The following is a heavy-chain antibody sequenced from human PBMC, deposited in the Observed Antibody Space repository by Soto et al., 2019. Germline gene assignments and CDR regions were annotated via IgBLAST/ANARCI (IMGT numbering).Heavy chain of an antibody. D-gene: IGHD3-16*01. CDR3: ARGGEFYVLDV. Sequence: QVQLQESGPGLVKPSETLSLTCTVSGGSISGSYWTWIRQPAGKGLEWIGRKHTSGTTNYNPSLKGRVTMSIDTSTNQFSLNLSSVTAADTAVYYCARGGEFYVLDVWGQGTTVAVSS. V-gene: IGHV4-4*07. CDR1: GGSISGSY. J-gene: IGHJ6*02. CDR2: KHTSGTT.